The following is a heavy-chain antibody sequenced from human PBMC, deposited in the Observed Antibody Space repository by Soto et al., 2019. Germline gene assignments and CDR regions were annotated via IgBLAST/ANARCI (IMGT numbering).Heavy chain of an antibody. V-gene: IGHV1-18*04. CDR3: ARYQCSSSSCYTFFFDY. CDR1: GYTFISYG. Sequence: ASVKVSCKASGYTFISYGISWVRQAPGQGLEWMGWISAYNGDTNYAQKLQGRVTMTTDTSTITAYMELRSLRSDDTSVYFFARYQCSSSSCYTFFFDYWGQGTLVTVSS. D-gene: IGHD2-2*02. CDR2: ISAYNGDT. J-gene: IGHJ4*02.